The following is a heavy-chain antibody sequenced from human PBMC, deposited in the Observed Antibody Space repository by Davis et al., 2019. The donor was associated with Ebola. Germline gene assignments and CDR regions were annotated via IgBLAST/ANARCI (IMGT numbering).Heavy chain of an antibody. D-gene: IGHD3/OR15-3a*01. CDR3: TRRPIWTGDSSFYYGVGV. J-gene: IGHJ6*02. CDR2: VNQSGGT. V-gene: IGHV4-4*02. Sequence: PSETLSLTCVVSSGSINSHHWWTWVRQPPGKGVEWIGEVNQSGGTNYNPSLRSRVTISVGKSRNQFPLRLASVTAADTAVYFCTRRPIWTGDSSFYYGVGVWGQGTTVTVSS. CDR1: SGSINSHHW.